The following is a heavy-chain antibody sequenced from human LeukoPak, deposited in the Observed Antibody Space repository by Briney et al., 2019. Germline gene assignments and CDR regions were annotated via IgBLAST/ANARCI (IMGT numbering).Heavy chain of an antibody. Sequence: ASVKVSCKASGYTFTSYYLQWVRQAPGQGLEWMGVINPIGGSTSSAQKFQGRVTMSRGTSTSTVYMELSSLRSEDTAVYYCARGLHYFDSWDYWGQGTLVTVSS. CDR3: ARGLHYFDSWDY. D-gene: IGHD3-9*01. V-gene: IGHV1-46*01. CDR1: GYTFTSYY. J-gene: IGHJ4*02. CDR2: INPIGGST.